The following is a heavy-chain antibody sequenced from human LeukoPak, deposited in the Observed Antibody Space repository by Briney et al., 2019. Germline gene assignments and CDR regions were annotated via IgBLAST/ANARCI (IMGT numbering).Heavy chain of an antibody. D-gene: IGHD3-22*01. CDR3: ARVSYDSSGYYGTNAFDI. CDR2: IYYSGST. CDR1: GGSISSYY. J-gene: IGHJ3*02. V-gene: IGHV4-59*01. Sequence: NPSETLSLTCTVSGGSISSYYWSWLRQPPGKGLEWIGYIYYSGSTNYNPSLKSRVTISVDTSKNQFSLNLSSVTAADTAEYYCARVSYDSSGYYGTNAFDIWGQGTMVTVSS.